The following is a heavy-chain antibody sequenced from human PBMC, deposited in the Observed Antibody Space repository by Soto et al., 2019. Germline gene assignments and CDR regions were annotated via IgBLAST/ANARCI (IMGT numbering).Heavy chain of an antibody. V-gene: IGHV1-18*01. CDR1: GYTFTSYG. CDR3: ARDLRSYTYYYDSSGYYSEYFQH. Sequence: QVQLVQSGAEVKKPGASVKVSCKASGYTFTSYGIIWVRQAPGQGLEWMGWISAYNGNTNYAQKLQGRVTMTTDTSTSTAYMELSSLRSDDTAVYYCARDLRSYTYYYDSSGYYSEYFQHWGQGTLVTVSS. J-gene: IGHJ1*01. D-gene: IGHD3-22*01. CDR2: ISAYNGNT.